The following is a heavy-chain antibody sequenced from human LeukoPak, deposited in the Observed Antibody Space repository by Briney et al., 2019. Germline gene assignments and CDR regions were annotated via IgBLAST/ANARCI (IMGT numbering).Heavy chain of an antibody. CDR2: INHSGST. J-gene: IGHJ5*02. CDR1: GGSFSGYY. D-gene: IGHD6-19*01. CDR3: ARHRSSGWYNWFDP. Sequence: SETLSLTCAVYGGSFSGYYWSWIRQPPGRGLEWIGEINHSGSTNYNPSLKSRVTISVDTSKNQFSLKLSSVTAADTAVYYCARHRSSGWYNWFDPWGQGTLVTVSS. V-gene: IGHV4-34*01.